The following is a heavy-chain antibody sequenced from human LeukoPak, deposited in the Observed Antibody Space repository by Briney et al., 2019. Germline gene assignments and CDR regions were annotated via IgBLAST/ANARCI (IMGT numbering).Heavy chain of an antibody. CDR3: ARLRGDGDYVSAFDI. Sequence: GESLKISCTASGYTFTSHWTAWVRQMPGKGLELMGVIYPGDSDTRYSASFQGQVTISVDKSITTAYLQWRSLKASDTAMYYCARLRGDGDYVSAFDIWGQGTMVTVSS. CDR1: GYTFTSHW. J-gene: IGHJ3*02. CDR2: IYPGDSDT. D-gene: IGHD4-17*01. V-gene: IGHV5-51*01.